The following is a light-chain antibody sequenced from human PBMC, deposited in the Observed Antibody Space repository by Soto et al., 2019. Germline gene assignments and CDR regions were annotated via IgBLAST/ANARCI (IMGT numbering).Light chain of an antibody. CDR3: QHYNNWPPWT. Sequence: EIVMTQSPATLSVSPGERATLSCRASQSVSSNLAWYQQKPGQAPRLLIYGASTRATAIPARFSGSRSGTEFTLTISSLQSEDFAVYYCQHYNNWPPWTFGQGTKVEIK. J-gene: IGKJ1*01. V-gene: IGKV3-15*01. CDR1: QSVSSN. CDR2: GAS.